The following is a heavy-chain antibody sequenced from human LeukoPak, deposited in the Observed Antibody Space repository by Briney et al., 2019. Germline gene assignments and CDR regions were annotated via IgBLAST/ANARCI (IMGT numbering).Heavy chain of an antibody. J-gene: IGHJ4*02. V-gene: IGHV4-61*02. CDR1: GGFISSGRYY. Sequence: SQTLSLTCTVSGGFISSGRYYWSWIRQPAGKGLEWIGRIYTSGSTQYNPSLKSRVTISLDTSKNQFSLKLSSVTAADTAVYYCARADDYGLYFDYWGQGTLVTVSS. D-gene: IGHD4-17*01. CDR2: IYTSGST. CDR3: ARADDYGLYFDY.